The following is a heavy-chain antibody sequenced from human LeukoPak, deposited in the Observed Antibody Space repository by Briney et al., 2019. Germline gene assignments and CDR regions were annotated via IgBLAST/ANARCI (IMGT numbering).Heavy chain of an antibody. V-gene: IGHV3-15*01. CDR2: KSKTDGGTT. CDR3: TTISDYPNY. D-gene: IGHD4-11*01. CDR1: GFTFSNAW. Sequence: RGGGSVRLSCAASGFTFSNAWMSWDRQAPGKGLEWVGRKSKTDGGTTDYAAPVKGRFTISRDDSKNTLYLQMNSLKTEDTAVYYCTTISDYPNYWGPGNLVTVSS. J-gene: IGHJ4*02.